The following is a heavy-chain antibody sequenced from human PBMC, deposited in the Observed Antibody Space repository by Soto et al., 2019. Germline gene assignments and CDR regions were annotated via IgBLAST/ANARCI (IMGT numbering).Heavy chain of an antibody. V-gene: IGHV3-21*01. Sequence: PGGSLRLSCAASGFTFSSYSMNWVRQAPGKGLEWVSSISSSSSYMYYADSVKGRFTISRDNAKNSLYLQMNSLRAEDTAVYYCARDGPDTAMVTHYFDYWGQGTLVTVSS. D-gene: IGHD5-18*01. CDR2: ISSSSSYM. CDR3: ARDGPDTAMVTHYFDY. J-gene: IGHJ4*02. CDR1: GFTFSSYS.